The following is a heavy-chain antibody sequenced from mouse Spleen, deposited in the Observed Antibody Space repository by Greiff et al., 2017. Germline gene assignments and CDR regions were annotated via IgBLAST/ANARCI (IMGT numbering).Heavy chain of an antibody. Sequence: VQLVESGAELVKPGASVKMSCKASGYTFTSYWITWVKQRPGQGLEWIGDIYPGSGSTNYNEKFKSKATLTVDTSPSTAYMQLSSLTSEDSAVYYCARSGYGNYGYAMDYWGQGTSVTVSS. CDR1: GYTFTSYW. D-gene: IGHD2-10*02. CDR3: ARSGYGNYGYAMDY. CDR2: IYPGSGST. V-gene: IGHV1-55*01. J-gene: IGHJ4*01.